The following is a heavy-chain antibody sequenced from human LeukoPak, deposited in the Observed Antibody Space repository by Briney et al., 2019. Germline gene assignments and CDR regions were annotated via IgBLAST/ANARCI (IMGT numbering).Heavy chain of an antibody. Sequence: SETLSLTCTVSGGSISSYYWSWIRQPPGKGLEWIGYIYYSGSTNYNPSLKSRVTISVATSKNQFYLKLSSVTAADTAVYYCARGSSGYYLPFDYWGQGTLVTVSS. V-gene: IGHV4-59*01. J-gene: IGHJ4*02. CDR1: GGSISSYY. CDR3: ARGSSGYYLPFDY. CDR2: IYYSGST. D-gene: IGHD3-22*01.